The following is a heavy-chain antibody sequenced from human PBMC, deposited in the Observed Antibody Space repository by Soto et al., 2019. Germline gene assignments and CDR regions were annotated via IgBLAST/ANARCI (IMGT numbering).Heavy chain of an antibody. CDR1: GFTFSSYW. D-gene: IGHD6-13*01. CDR2: IKQDGSEK. J-gene: IGHJ3*02. V-gene: IGHV3-7*01. Sequence: GGSLRLSCAASGFTFSSYWMDWVRQAPGKGLEWVANIKQDGSEKYYVDSVKGRFTISRDNAKNSLYLQMNSLRAEDTAVYYCARVEYSSSYDALDIWGQGTMVTVSS. CDR3: ARVEYSSSYDALDI.